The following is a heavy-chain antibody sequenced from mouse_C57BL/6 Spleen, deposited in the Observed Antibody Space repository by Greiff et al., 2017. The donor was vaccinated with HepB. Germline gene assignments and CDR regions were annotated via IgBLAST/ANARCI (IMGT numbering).Heavy chain of an antibody. CDR2: IDPANGNT. Sequence: VQLKESVAELVRPGASVKLSCTASGFNIKNTYMHWVKQRPEQGLEWIGRIDPANGNTKYAPKFQGKATITADTSSNTAYLQLSSLTSEDTAIYYCARGSSGSYYAMDYWGQGTSVTVSS. D-gene: IGHD3-2*02. V-gene: IGHV14-3*01. CDR1: GFNIKNTY. CDR3: ARGSSGSYYAMDY. J-gene: IGHJ4*01.